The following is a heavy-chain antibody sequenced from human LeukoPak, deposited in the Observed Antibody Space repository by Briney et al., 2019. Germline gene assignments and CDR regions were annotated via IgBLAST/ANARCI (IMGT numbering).Heavy chain of an antibody. CDR1: GFTFSSYG. CDR3: AKGLERESRLDS. V-gene: IGHV3-23*01. D-gene: IGHD1-1*01. Sequence: GGSPRLSCAASGFTFSSYGMSWVRQAPGKGLEWVSAISGGGGSTYYADSVKGRFTISRDNSKNTLYLQMNSLRAKDTAVYYCAKGLERESRLDSWGQGTLVTVSS. J-gene: IGHJ4*02. CDR2: ISGGGGST.